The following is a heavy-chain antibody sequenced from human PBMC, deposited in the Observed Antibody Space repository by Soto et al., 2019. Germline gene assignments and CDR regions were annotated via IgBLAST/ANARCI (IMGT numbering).Heavy chain of an antibody. D-gene: IGHD2-8*01. J-gene: IGHJ4*02. Sequence: SETLSLTCTVSGGSISSGGYYWSWIRQHPGKGLEWIGYIYYSGSTYYNPSLKSRVTISVDTSKNQFSLKLSSVTAADTAVYYCARECVYCTNGEDLAYWGQGTLVTVSS. V-gene: IGHV4-31*03. CDR2: IYYSGST. CDR1: GGSISSGGYY. CDR3: ARECVYCTNGEDLAY.